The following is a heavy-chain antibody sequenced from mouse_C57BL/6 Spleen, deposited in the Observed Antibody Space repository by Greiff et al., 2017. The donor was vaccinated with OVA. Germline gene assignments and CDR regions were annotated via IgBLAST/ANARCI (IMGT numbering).Heavy chain of an antibody. V-gene: IGHV1-50*01. CDR3: ARDGYSDD. CDR2: IDPSDSYT. CDR1: GYTFTSYW. D-gene: IGHD2-3*01. J-gene: IGHJ2*01. Sequence: QVQLQQPGAELVKPGASVKLSCKASGYTFTSYWMQWVKQRPGQGLEWIGEIDPSDSYTNYNQKFKGKATLTVDTSSSTAYMQLSSLTSEDSAVYYCARDGYSDDWGKGTTLTVSS.